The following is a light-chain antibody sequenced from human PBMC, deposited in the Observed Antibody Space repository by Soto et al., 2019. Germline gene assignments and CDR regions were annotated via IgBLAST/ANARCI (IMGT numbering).Light chain of an antibody. V-gene: IGKV1-13*02. CDR3: QQFKSYPIT. J-gene: IGKJ5*01. CDR2: LAS. CDR1: QGITSA. Sequence: AIQLTQSPSSLSASVGDRVTITCRTSQGITSALAWYQQKPGKAPKLLISLASTLESGVPSRFSGTGSGTDFTLTISSLQPEDFATYFCQQFKSYPITFGQGTRLEIK.